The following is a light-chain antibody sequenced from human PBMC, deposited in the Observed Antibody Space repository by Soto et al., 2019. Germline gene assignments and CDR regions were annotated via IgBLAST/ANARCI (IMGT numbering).Light chain of an antibody. J-gene: IGLJ2*01. V-gene: IGLV2-14*03. CDR2: DVS. Sequence: QSALTQPASVSGSPGQSITISCTGTSSDVGRYKYVSWYQHHPGKAPKLMIYDVSYRPSGVSNRFSGSKSGNTASLTISGLQAEDEADYYCSSYTTTTTLVFGGGTKVTVL. CDR1: SSDVGRYKY. CDR3: SSYTTTTTLV.